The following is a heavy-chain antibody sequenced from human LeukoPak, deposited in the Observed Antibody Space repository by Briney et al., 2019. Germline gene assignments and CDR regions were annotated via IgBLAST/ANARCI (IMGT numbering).Heavy chain of an antibody. CDR3: ARGPRFAIRMIVVVTKGHFDY. D-gene: IGHD3-22*01. J-gene: IGHJ4*02. Sequence: GGSLRLSCAASGFTFSSYGMSWVRQAPGKGLEWVSAISGSGGSTYYADSVKGRFTISRDNSKDTLYLQMNSLRAEDTAVYYCARGPRFAIRMIVVVTKGHFDYWGQGTLVTVSS. CDR2: ISGSGGST. V-gene: IGHV3-23*01. CDR1: GFTFSSYG.